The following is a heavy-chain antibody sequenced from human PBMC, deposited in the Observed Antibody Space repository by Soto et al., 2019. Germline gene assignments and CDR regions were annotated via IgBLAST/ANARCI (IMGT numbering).Heavy chain of an antibody. CDR3: ARDRSIAAHWFDP. Sequence: SVKVSCKASGGTFSSYAISWVRQAPGQGLEWMGGIIPIFGTANYAQKFQGRVTITADESTSTAYMELSSLRSEDTAVYYCARDRSIAAHWFDPWGQGTLVTVSS. D-gene: IGHD6-6*01. V-gene: IGHV1-69*13. J-gene: IGHJ5*02. CDR1: GGTFSSYA. CDR2: IIPIFGTA.